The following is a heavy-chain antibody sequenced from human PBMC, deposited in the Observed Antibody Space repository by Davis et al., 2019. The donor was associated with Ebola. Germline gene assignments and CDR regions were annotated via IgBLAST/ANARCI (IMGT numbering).Heavy chain of an antibody. D-gene: IGHD4-17*01. V-gene: IGHV1-46*01. CDR3: ATYTMTPLPFDY. CDR1: RYTFTNYD. J-gene: IGHJ4*02. Sequence: ASVPVSCKASRYTFTNYDINWLRQATGQGLEWMGLIHPNDGTTKYPQKFQDRLTITRDTSTRTVYMELSCLRPDDTAMYYCATYTMTPLPFDYCGQGTLVTVSS. CDR2: IHPNDGTT.